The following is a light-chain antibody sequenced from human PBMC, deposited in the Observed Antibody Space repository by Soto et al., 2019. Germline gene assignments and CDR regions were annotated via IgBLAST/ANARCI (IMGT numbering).Light chain of an antibody. Sequence: DIQMTQSPSTLSASVGDRVTITCRASQSIKNWLAWYQQKPGEAPKLLIYKASTLESGVPSRFSGSGSGTEFTLTISCLQPDDVATYYCQQYNSYSQFTFGPGTKADIK. CDR1: QSIKNW. V-gene: IGKV1-5*03. CDR3: QQYNSYSQFT. J-gene: IGKJ3*01. CDR2: KAS.